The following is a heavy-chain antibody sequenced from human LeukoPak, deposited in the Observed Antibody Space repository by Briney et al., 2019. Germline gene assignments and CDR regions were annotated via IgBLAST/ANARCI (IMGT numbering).Heavy chain of an antibody. V-gene: IGHV4-38-2*02. CDR3: ARGRRGTMVRGAQYNWFDP. D-gene: IGHD3-10*01. CDR2: IYRSGST. J-gene: IGHJ5*02. Sequence: PSETLSLTCTVSGYSISSGYYWVWIRQPPGKGLEWIGSIYRSGSTNYNPSLKSRVTISVDTSKNQFSLKVSSVTAADTAVYYCARGRRGTMVRGAQYNWFDPWGQGTLVTVSS. CDR1: GYSISSGYY.